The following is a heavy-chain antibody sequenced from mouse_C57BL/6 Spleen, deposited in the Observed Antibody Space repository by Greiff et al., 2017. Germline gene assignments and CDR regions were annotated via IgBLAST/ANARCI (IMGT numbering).Heavy chain of an antibody. J-gene: IGHJ3*01. CDR1: GYTFTSYW. V-gene: IGHV1-52*01. D-gene: IGHD2-3*01. CDR3: ARYDGYLFAY. Sequence: QVQLKQPGAELVRPGSSVKLSCKASGYTFTSYWMHWVKQRPIQGLEWIGNIDPSDSETHYNQKFKDKATLTVDKSSSTAYMQLSSLTSEDSAVYYCARYDGYLFAYWGQGTLVTVSA. CDR2: IDPSDSET.